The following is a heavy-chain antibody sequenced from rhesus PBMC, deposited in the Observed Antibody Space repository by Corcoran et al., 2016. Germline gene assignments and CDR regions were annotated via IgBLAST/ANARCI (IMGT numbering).Heavy chain of an antibody. D-gene: IGHD3-16*01. V-gene: IGHV4-173*01. CDR3: ARDLYYYSGSSFDY. J-gene: IGHJ4*01. CDR2: ISGSGAST. CDR1: GGSISSNY. Sequence: QVQLQESGPGLVKPSETLSLTCAVLGGSISSNYWSWTRQPPGKGLEWIGRISGSGASTDYNPSLKDRFTSSTDTTKNQFSLRLSSVTAADAAVYYCARDLYYYSGSSFDYWGQGVLVTVSS.